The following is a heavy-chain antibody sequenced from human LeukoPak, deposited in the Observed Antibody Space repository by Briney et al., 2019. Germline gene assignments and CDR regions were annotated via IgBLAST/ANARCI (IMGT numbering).Heavy chain of an antibody. CDR3: ARDFPLGSGTFS. D-gene: IGHD3-10*01. V-gene: IGHV4-31*03. CDR1: GGSISSGGYY. Sequence: PSETLSLTCTVSGGSISSGGYYWRWIRQHPGKGLEWIGYIYYSGSTYYNPSLKSRVTISVDTSKNQFSLKLSSVTAADTAVYYCARDFPLGSGTFSWGQGTLVTVSS. J-gene: IGHJ4*02. CDR2: IYYSGST.